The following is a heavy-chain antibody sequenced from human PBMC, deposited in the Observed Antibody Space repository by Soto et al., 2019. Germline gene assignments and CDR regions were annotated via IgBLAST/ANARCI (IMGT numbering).Heavy chain of an antibody. Sequence: PGGSLRVSCAASGFTFSSYAMSWVRQAPGKGLEWVSAISGSGGSTYYADSVKGRFTISRDNSKNTLYLQMNSLRAEDTAVYYCAKDPIDNYYYYGMDVWGQGTTVPVSS. V-gene: IGHV3-23*01. CDR1: GFTFSSYA. CDR2: ISGSGGST. J-gene: IGHJ6*02. D-gene: IGHD2-15*01. CDR3: AKDPIDNYYYYGMDV.